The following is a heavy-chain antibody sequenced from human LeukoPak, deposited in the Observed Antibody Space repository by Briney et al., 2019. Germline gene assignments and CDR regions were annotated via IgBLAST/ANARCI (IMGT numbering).Heavy chain of an antibody. V-gene: IGHV3-7*01. CDR3: ARDGARHCTDGSCTVY. CDR2: IKEDGSET. D-gene: IGHD2-15*01. Sequence: PGGSLRLSCAASGFTFTSYAMSWVRQAPGKGLEWVANIKEDGSETYYVDSVKGRFTISRDNAKNSLYLQMNSLRVEDTAVYYCARDGARHCTDGSCTVYWGQGTLVPVSS. CDR1: GFTFTSYA. J-gene: IGHJ4*02.